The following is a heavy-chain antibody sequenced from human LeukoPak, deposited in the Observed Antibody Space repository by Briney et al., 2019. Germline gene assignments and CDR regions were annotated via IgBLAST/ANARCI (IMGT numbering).Heavy chain of an antibody. Sequence: GGSLRLSCAASGLTFTTYAMGWVRQAPGKGLEWVSGISGSGNTHYTDSVKGRFTISRDNSKSTLDLQMNSLRVEDTALYYCAKDIYSAYDLARAFDFWGQGTLVTVST. CDR3: AKDIYSAYDLARAFDF. CDR1: GLTFTTYA. V-gene: IGHV3-23*01. D-gene: IGHD5-12*01. J-gene: IGHJ4*01. CDR2: ISGSGNT.